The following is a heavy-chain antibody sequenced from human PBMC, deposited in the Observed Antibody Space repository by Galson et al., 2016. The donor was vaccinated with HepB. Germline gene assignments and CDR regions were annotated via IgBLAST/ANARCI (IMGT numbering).Heavy chain of an antibody. Sequence: SVKVSCKASGGTFGTHIVGWVRQAPGQGLEWVGGIVPALGVSNSAQTLQDRVKFVADESTATVFMELARLKSEDTAVYYCARVTGGDWWYFDLWGQGTQVLVS. CDR3: ARVTGGDWWYFDL. CDR2: IVPALGVS. CDR1: GGTFGTHI. J-gene: IGHJ2*01. D-gene: IGHD2-21*02. V-gene: IGHV1-69*13.